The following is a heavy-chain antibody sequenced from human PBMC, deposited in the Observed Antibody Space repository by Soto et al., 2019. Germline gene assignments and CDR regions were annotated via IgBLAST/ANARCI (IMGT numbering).Heavy chain of an antibody. D-gene: IGHD3-10*01. CDR1: GYTFTSYG. V-gene: IGHV1-18*01. CDR2: ISAYNGNT. CDR3: ARDWGFLDGSGSSPDY. J-gene: IGHJ4*02. Sequence: ASVKVSCKASGYTFTSYGISWVRQAPGQGLEWMGWISAYNGNTNYAQKLQGRVTMTTDTSTSTAYMELRSLRSDDTAVYYCARDWGFLDGSGSSPDYWGQGTLVTVSS.